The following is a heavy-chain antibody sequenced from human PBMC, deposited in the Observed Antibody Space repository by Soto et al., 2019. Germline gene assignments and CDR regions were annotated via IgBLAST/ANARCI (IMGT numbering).Heavy chain of an antibody. CDR2: ISASTTSI. CDR3: VRANYEKSIDY. Sequence: PGGSLRLSCAASGFTFRSYSMNWVRQAPGKGLDWISYISASTTSIYYADSVQGRFTISRDNAKNSLFLQMNSLRAEDSGIYFCVRANYEKSIDYWGQGTRVTVS. V-gene: IGHV3-48*01. CDR1: GFTFRSYS. J-gene: IGHJ4*02. D-gene: IGHD3-16*01.